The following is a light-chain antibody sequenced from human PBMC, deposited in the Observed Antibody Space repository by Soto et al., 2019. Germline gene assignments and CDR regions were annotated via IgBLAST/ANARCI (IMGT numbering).Light chain of an antibody. V-gene: IGKV1-16*01. CDR2: AAS. Sequence: DIQMTQSPSSLSASVGDRVTITCRARQDVSNYVAWFQQKPGKAPKSLIHAASILQSGVPSRFSGSGSGTDFTLTISSLQPEEFATYYCQEYSTYPWTFGQGTKVDIK. J-gene: IGKJ1*01. CDR3: QEYSTYPWT. CDR1: QDVSNY.